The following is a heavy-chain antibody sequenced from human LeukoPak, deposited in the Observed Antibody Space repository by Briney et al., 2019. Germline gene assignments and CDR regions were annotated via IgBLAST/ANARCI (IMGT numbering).Heavy chain of an antibody. CDR2: IYTSGST. D-gene: IGHD4-23*01. V-gene: IGHV4-61*02. J-gene: IGHJ3*02. CDR3: ARASTVVTRGAFDI. CDR1: GDSITSGSYF. Sequence: SETLSLTCTVSGDSITSGSYFWSWIRQPAGKGLEWIGRIYTSGSTNYNPSLKSRVTISVDTPKNQFSLKLSSVTAADTAVYYCARASTVVTRGAFDIWGQGTMVTVSS.